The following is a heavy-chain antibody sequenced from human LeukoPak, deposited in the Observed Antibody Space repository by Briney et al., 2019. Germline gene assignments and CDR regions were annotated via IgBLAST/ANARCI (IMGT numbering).Heavy chain of an antibody. CDR3: ARGGRYCSGGTCYGTFDI. CDR1: GFAFSTYS. Sequence: GGSLRLSCAASGFAFSTYSMGWVRQAPGKGLEWVSSMSGGSDYIYYADSVKGRFIMSRDNAKNSLYLQMNSLRAEDTALYYCARGGRYCSGGTCYGTFDIWGQGTTATVSS. CDR2: MSGGSDYI. J-gene: IGHJ3*02. V-gene: IGHV3-21*01. D-gene: IGHD2-15*01.